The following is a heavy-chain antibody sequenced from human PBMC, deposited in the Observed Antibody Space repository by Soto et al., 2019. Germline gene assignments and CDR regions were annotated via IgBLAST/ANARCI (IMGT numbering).Heavy chain of an antibody. CDR1: GFTFSGYG. CDR3: TRALDGMIPTAY. Sequence: EVQLVESGGGLVQPGGSLRLSCAASGFTFSGYGMHRFPQAPGKGLRWVSRFNSDGTYPSHADSVRGRFTISRDDARNTLYLQMNSLRIEDTAVYYCTRALDGMIPTAYWGQGTLVTVSS. V-gene: IGHV3-74*01. D-gene: IGHD3-22*01. J-gene: IGHJ4*02. CDR2: FNSDGTYP.